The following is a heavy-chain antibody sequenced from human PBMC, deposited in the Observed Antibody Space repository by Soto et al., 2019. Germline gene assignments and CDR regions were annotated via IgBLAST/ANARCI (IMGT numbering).Heavy chain of an antibody. CDR3: ARYSGSYQDAFDI. V-gene: IGHV1-46*01. Sequence: ASVKVSCKASGYTFTSYYMHWVRQAPGQGLEWMGIINPSGIANYAQKFQGRVSITRDTSASTAYMELSSLGSEDTAVYYCARYSGSYQDAFDIWGQGTMVTVSS. D-gene: IGHD1-26*01. CDR2: INPSGIA. CDR1: GYTFTSYY. J-gene: IGHJ3*02.